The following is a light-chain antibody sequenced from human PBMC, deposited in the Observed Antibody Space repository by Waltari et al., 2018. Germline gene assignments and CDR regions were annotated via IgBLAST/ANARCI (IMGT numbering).Light chain of an antibody. J-gene: IGLJ3*02. Sequence: QSALPQPRSVSGSPGQSVTLPCPGTSRDVGGFNYVSWYQQPPGKAPKLMISDVSKRPSGVPDRFSGSKSGNTASLTISGLQAEDEADYYCCSYAGSYTWVFGGGTKLTVL. V-gene: IGLV2-11*01. CDR3: CSYAGSYTWV. CDR2: DVS. CDR1: SRDVGGFNY.